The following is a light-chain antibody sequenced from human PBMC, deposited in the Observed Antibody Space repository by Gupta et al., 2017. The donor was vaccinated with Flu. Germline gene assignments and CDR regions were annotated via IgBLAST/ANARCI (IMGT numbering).Light chain of an antibody. V-gene: IGLV2-8*01. CDR3: GSDADGRYV. CDR1: SGDGGGDRD. Sequence: QSVNISCNGTSGDGGGDRDGAWHHQHPGTDHHLMIYEISRRTTEARDGFSAFTSGSTASLTVAGLQAEGDADYYCGSDADGRYVFGTGTKVTVL. CDR2: EIS. J-gene: IGLJ1*01.